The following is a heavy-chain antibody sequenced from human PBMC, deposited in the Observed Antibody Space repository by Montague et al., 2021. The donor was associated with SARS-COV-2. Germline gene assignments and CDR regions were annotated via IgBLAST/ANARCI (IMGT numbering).Heavy chain of an antibody. CDR1: GFSLSTSGMR. Sequence: PALVKPTQTLTLTCTFSGFSLSTSGMRVSWIRQPPGKALEWLALIDWDDDKYYSTSLKTRLTISKDTSKNQVVLTMTNMDPVDTATYYCARSYYDILTGYYMAFDYWGQGTLVTVSS. V-gene: IGHV2-70*01. D-gene: IGHD3-9*01. J-gene: IGHJ4*02. CDR3: ARSYYDILTGYYMAFDY. CDR2: IDWDDDK.